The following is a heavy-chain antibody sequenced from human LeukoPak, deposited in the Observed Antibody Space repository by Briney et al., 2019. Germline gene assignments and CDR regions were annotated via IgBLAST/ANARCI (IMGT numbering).Heavy chain of an antibody. J-gene: IGHJ5*02. D-gene: IGHD2-2*02. CDR1: GFTFNRNA. CDR2: IGGSGDKT. V-gene: IGHV3-23*01. CDR3: AKDQGSVPAAIGDWFDP. Sequence: GGSLRLSCAASGFTFNRNAISWVRQAPGKGLEWVSTIGGSGDKTFYADSVKGRFTISRDNSKNTLYLQMNSLRDEDTAVYYCAKDQGSVPAAIGDWFDPWGQGTLVIVSS.